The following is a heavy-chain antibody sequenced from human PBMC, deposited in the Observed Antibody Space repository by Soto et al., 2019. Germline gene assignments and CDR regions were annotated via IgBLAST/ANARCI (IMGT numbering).Heavy chain of an antibody. V-gene: IGHV4-39*01. CDR2: IYYSGST. J-gene: IGHJ4*02. CDR1: GGSISSSSYY. CDR3: ARRYHAGSSFDY. D-gene: IGHD3-10*01. Sequence: PSETLSLTCTVSGGSISSSSYYWGWIRQPPGKGLEWIGSIYYSGSTYYNPSLKSRVTISVDTSKNQFSLKLSSVTAADTAVYYCARRYHAGSSFDYWGQGTLVTVSS.